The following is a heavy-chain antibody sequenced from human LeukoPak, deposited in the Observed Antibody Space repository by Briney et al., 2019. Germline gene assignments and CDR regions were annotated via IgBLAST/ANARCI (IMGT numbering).Heavy chain of an antibody. CDR2: INYSGTT. Sequence: SETLSLTCTVSGGAIISDNFYWGWVRQPPGKGPEWVGSINYSGTTYYNPSLRSRVSISVDTSRTQFFLRLNSVTAADTAVYYCGRLFDSWGQGILVTVSS. CDR1: GGAIISDNFY. CDR3: GRLFDS. V-gene: IGHV4-39*01. J-gene: IGHJ4*02.